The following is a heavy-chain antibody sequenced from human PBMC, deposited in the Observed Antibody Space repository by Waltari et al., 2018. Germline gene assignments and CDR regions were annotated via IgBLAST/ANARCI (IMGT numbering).Heavy chain of an antibody. CDR2: INHSGST. J-gene: IGHJ3*02. Sequence: QVQLQQWGAGRLKPSETLSLTCAVYGGSFSGYYWSWIRQPPGKGLEWIGEINHSGSTNNNPYLKSRVTISVDTSKNQFSLELSSVTAADTAVYYCARGSSGWYDRRDAFDIWGQGTMVTVSS. D-gene: IGHD6-19*01. CDR3: ARGSSGWYDRRDAFDI. V-gene: IGHV4-34*01. CDR1: GGSFSGYY.